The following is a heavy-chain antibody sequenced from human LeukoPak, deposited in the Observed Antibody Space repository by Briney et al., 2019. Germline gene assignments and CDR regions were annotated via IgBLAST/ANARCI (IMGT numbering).Heavy chain of an antibody. J-gene: IGHJ4*02. CDR3: ARGYCSSTSCYVVCGPVRYFDY. CDR1: GGSFSGYY. Sequence: SETLSLTCAVYGGSFSGYYWSWIRQPPGKGLEWIGEINHGGSTNYNPSLKSRVTVSVDTSKNQFSLKLCSVTAADTAVYYCARGYCSSTSCYVVCGPVRYFDYWGQGTLVTVSS. V-gene: IGHV4-34*01. CDR2: INHGGST. D-gene: IGHD2-2*01.